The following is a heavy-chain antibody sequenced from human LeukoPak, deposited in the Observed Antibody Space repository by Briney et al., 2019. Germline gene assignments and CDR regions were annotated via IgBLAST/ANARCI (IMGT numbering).Heavy chain of an antibody. CDR2: ISRSGSNT. J-gene: IGHJ6*02. CDR1: GFTFSYYY. CDR3: ARQDSGSSPYYYYHGMDV. V-gene: IGHV3-11*01. Sequence: GKSLRLSCAASGFTFSYYYMSWIRRAPGKGLEWVSYISRSGSNTYYADSVKGRFTISRDNSDNSLYLQMNSLRVEDTAVYYCARQDSGSSPYYYYHGMDVWGQGTTVTVSS. D-gene: IGHD1-26*01.